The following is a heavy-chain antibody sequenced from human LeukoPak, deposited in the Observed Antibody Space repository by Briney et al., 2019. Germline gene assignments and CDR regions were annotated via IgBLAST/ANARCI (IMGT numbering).Heavy chain of an antibody. J-gene: IGHJ4*02. CDR3: ARYFNSNGYASLRGDF. CDR2: IMYGGSQK. V-gene: IGHV3-7*01. CDR1: GFTFSTYW. Sequence: GGSLRLSCAASGFTFSTYWMMWVRQSPGKGLEWLASIMYGGSQKYYLDSVKGRFTVSRDNAKNSLYLQMNSLSAEYAALYYCARYFNSNGYASLRGDFWGQGTLVTVSS. D-gene: IGHD3-22*01.